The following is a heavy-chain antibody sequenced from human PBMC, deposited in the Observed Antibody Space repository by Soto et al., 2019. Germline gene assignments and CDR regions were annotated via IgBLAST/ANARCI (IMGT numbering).Heavy chain of an antibody. CDR1: GFTFSSHC. V-gene: IGHV3-21*02. J-gene: IGHJ4*02. Sequence: EVQLVESGGGLVKPGGSLRLSCAASGFTFSSHCMDWVRQAPGKGLEWVASISETASYTYYADSLKGHFTISRDNAKNSLYLQLSSLRADYTTVFYWARGPDDGAETLDYWGQGTLVTVSS. CDR3: ARGPDDGAETLDY. D-gene: IGHD4-17*01. CDR2: ISETASYT.